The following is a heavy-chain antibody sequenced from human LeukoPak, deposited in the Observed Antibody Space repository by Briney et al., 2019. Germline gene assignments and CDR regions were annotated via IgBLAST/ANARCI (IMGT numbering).Heavy chain of an antibody. D-gene: IGHD4-17*01. CDR2: IKQDGSEK. V-gene: IGHV3-7*03. J-gene: IGHJ4*02. CDR3: ARGVSYGDYELGY. Sequence: GGSLRLSCAASGFTFSSYWMSWVRQAPGKGLEWAANIKQDGSEKYYVDSVKGRFTISRDNAKNSLYLQMNSLGAEDTAVYYCARGVSYGDYELGYWGQGTLVTVSS. CDR1: GFTFSSYW.